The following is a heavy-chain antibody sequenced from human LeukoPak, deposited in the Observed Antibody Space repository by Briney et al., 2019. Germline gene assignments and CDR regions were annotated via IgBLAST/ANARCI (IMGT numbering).Heavy chain of an antibody. CDR2: INHSGST. D-gene: IGHD6-6*01. Sequence: KPSETLSLTCAVYGGSFSGYYWSWIRQPPGKGLEWIGEINHSGSTNYNPSLKSRVTISVDTSKNQFPLKLSSVTAADTAVYYCARGVARSSSVFNYWGQGTLVTVSS. J-gene: IGHJ4*02. CDR1: GGSFSGYY. CDR3: ARGVARSSSVFNY. V-gene: IGHV4-34*01.